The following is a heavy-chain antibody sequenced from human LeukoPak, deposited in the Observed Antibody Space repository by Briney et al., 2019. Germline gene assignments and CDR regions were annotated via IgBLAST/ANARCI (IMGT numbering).Heavy chain of an antibody. CDR2: IPYDGSNK. Sequence: GGSLRLSCAASGFTFSSYGMHWVRQAPGKGLEWVAVIPYDGSNKYYADSVKGRFTISRDNSKNTLYLQMNSLRAEDTAVYYCAKDPQGFGELLYYSDYWGQGTLVTVSS. CDR1: GFTFSSYG. CDR3: AKDPQGFGELLYYSDY. D-gene: IGHD3-10*01. J-gene: IGHJ4*02. V-gene: IGHV3-30*18.